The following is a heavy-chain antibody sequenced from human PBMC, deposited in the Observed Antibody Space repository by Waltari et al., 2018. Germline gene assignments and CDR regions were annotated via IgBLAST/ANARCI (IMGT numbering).Heavy chain of an antibody. D-gene: IGHD1-7*01. Sequence: EVQLVESGGVVVQPGGSLRLSCAASGFTFDDYAMPWVRQDPGGGLGWVSLISWDGASTYYVDAVKGRFTSSRDNSKNSLYLQMNSLGAEDTALYYCAKGAGTTGFDYWGQGTLVTVSS. V-gene: IGHV3-43D*04. CDR1: GFTFDDYA. CDR3: AKGAGTTGFDY. J-gene: IGHJ4*02. CDR2: ISWDGAST.